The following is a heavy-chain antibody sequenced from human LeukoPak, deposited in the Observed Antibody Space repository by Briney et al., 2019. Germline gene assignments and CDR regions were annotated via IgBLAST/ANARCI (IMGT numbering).Heavy chain of an antibody. CDR2: ISAYNGNT. J-gene: IGHJ6*02. Sequence: ASVQVSCQASGYTFTSYGISWVRQAPGQGLEWMGWISAYNGNTNYAQKLQGRVTMTTDTSTSTAYMELRSLRSDDTAVYYCARIPTGGFLEWSYYYYYGMDVWGQGTTVTVSS. CDR1: GYTFTSYG. D-gene: IGHD3-3*01. CDR3: ARIPTGGFLEWSYYYYYGMDV. V-gene: IGHV1-18*01.